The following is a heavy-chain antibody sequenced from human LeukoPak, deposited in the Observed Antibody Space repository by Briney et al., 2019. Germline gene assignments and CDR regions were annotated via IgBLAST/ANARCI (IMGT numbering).Heavy chain of an antibody. D-gene: IGHD3-10*01. V-gene: IGHV6-1*01. CDR1: GDSVSSNRVA. J-gene: IGHJ4*02. CDR2: TYYRSKWYT. CDR3: ARGGGLEDFDY. Sequence: SQTLSLTCAISGDSVSSNRVAWNWIRQSPSRGLEWLGRTYYRSKWYTDYAVSVKSRITINPDTSKNQFSLQLKFVTPEDTAVYYCARGGGLEDFDYWGRGTLVTVSS.